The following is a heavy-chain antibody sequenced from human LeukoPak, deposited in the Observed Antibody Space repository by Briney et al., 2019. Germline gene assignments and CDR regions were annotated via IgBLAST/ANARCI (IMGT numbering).Heavy chain of an antibody. Sequence: ASVKVSCKASGYTFTSYYMHWVRQAPGQGLEWMGIINPSGGSTSYAQKFQGRVTMTRDTSTSTVYMELSSLGSEDTAVYYCAREGVAVAGDYWGQGTLVTVSS. CDR1: GYTFTSYY. CDR3: AREGVAVAGDY. V-gene: IGHV1-46*01. J-gene: IGHJ4*02. CDR2: INPSGGST. D-gene: IGHD6-19*01.